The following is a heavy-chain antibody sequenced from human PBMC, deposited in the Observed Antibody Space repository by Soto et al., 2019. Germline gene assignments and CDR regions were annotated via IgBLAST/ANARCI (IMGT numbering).Heavy chain of an antibody. J-gene: IGHJ3*02. V-gene: IGHV3-33*01. CDR3: ARPFGEYEMGAFDI. Sequence: QVQLVESGGGVVQPGRSLRLSCAASGFTFSSYGMHWVRQAPGKGLEWVAVIWYDGSNKYYADSVKGRFTISRDNSKNTLYLQMNSLRAEDTAVYYCARPFGEYEMGAFDIWGQGTMVPVSS. D-gene: IGHD3-10*01. CDR2: IWYDGSNK. CDR1: GFTFSSYG.